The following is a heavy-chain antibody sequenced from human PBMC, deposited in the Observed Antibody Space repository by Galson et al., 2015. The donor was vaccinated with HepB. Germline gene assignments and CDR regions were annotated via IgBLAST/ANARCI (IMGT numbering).Heavy chain of an antibody. CDR2: IIPIFGTP. CDR3: ARSAGGIVVIPPPIPSYYYYMDV. Sequence: SVKVSCKASGGTFSIYAISWVRQAPGQGLEWMGGIIPIFGTPDYAQKFQGRVTITADESTSTAYMELSSLKSEDTAVYYCARSAGGIVVIPPPIPSYYYYMDVWDKGTMVTVSS. V-gene: IGHV1-69*13. CDR1: GGTFSIYA. D-gene: IGHD2-2*02. J-gene: IGHJ6*03.